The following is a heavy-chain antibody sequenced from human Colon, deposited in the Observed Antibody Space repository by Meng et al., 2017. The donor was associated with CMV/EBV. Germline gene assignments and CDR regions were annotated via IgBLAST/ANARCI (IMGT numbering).Heavy chain of an antibody. J-gene: IGHJ6*02. V-gene: IGHV3-48*04. D-gene: IGHD3-3*01. Sequence: GESLKISCAASGFTFGSHWMHWVRQAPGKGLEWVSYISGSGSTIHYADSVKGRFTISRDNAKNSLYLQMNSLRAEDTAVYYCARYVTIFGVVIYGMDVWGQGTTVTVSS. CDR3: ARYVTIFGVVIYGMDV. CDR1: GFTFGSHW. CDR2: ISGSGSTI.